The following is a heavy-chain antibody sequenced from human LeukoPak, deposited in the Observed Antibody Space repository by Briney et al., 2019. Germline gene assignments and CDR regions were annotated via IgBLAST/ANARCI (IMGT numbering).Heavy chain of an antibody. CDR3: TTYVGATAY. CDR1: GFTFSNAR. D-gene: IGHD1-26*01. J-gene: IGHJ4*02. CDR2: IKTKTDDGAT. Sequence: PGGSLRLSCAASGFTFSNARMNWVRQAPGKGLEWVGRIKTKTDDGATDYSAPVKARFTISRDDSKTTLYLQMNGLKTEDTAIYYCTTYVGATAYWGQGTLVTVPS. V-gene: IGHV3-15*01.